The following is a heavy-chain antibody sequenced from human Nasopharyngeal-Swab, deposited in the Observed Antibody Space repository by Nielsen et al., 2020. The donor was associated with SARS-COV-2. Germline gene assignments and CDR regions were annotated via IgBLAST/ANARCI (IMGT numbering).Heavy chain of an antibody. J-gene: IGHJ4*02. CDR1: GFTFSSYA. CDR3: ARERLAAAGVFDY. Sequence: GGSLRLSCAASGFTFSSYAMHWVRQAPGKGLEWVAVISYDGSNKYYADSVKGRFTISRDNSKNTLYLQMNSLRAEDTAVYYCARERLAAAGVFDYWRQGTLVTVSS. D-gene: IGHD6-13*01. V-gene: IGHV3-30-3*01. CDR2: ISYDGSNK.